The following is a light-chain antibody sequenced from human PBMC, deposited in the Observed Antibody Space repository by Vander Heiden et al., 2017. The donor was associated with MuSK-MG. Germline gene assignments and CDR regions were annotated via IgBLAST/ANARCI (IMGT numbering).Light chain of an antibody. V-gene: IGKV1-39*01. CDR1: QSIDTC. J-gene: IGKJ2*01. CDR2: AES. CDR3: QQSYSTPLYT. Sequence: DIQMTQSPSSLSASVGDTVIITCRASQSIDTCLNWYQQKPGRAPKLLIYAESNLQSGVPSRFSGSGIGTDFTLTIGSLQLEDFATYYCQQSYSTPLYTFGRGTNLEIK.